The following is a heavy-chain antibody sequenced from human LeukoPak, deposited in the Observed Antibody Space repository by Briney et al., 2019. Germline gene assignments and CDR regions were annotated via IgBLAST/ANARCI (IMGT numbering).Heavy chain of an antibody. J-gene: IGHJ4*02. CDR2: IYHSGST. V-gene: IGHV4-39*07. CDR1: GGSISSSSYY. D-gene: IGHD3-9*01. Sequence: PSETLSLTCTVSGGSISSSSYYWGWIRQPPGKGLEWIGSIYHSGSTYYNPSLKSRVTISVDTSKNQFSLKLSSVTAADTAVCYCARTLPRDILTGFHVVTAPYYFDYWGQGTLVTVSS. CDR3: ARTLPRDILTGFHVVTAPYYFDY.